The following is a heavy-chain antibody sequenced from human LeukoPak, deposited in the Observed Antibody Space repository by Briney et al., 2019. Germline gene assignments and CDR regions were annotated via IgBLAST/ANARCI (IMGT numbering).Heavy chain of an antibody. J-gene: IGHJ3*02. CDR3: VNLQPGGAFDI. CDR1: GYSFSGGYY. V-gene: IGHV4-38-2*01. CDR2: VYHIGTT. Sequence: SETLSLTGAVSGYSFSGGYYGGWVRQAPGKGLGWIGNVYHIGTTYINPSLRTRVTLSVATSKKQFFVTLRSVTAADTAVYYCVNLQPGGAFDIWGQGTMVTVSS. D-gene: IGHD4-11*01.